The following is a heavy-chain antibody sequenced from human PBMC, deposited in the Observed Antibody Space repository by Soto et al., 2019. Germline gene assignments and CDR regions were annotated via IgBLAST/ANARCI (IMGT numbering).Heavy chain of an antibody. CDR3: ARDRVAVAGTN. D-gene: IGHD6-19*01. Sequence: QVQLVESGGGLVKPGGSLRLSCAASGFRFSDYYMNWIRQAPGKGLEWISYISSSGSTIYYADSVKGRFTISRDNAKNSLFLQMNSVRAEDTAVYYCARDRVAVAGTNWGQGTLVTVSS. J-gene: IGHJ4*02. V-gene: IGHV3-11*01. CDR2: ISSSGSTI. CDR1: GFRFSDYY.